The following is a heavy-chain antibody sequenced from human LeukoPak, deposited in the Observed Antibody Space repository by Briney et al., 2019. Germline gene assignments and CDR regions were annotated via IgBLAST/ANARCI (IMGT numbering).Heavy chain of an antibody. CDR2: IIPILGIA. J-gene: IGHJ3*02. CDR3: ASRLYYDILLFDI. D-gene: IGHD3-9*01. CDR1: GGTFSSYA. V-gene: IGHV1-69*04. Sequence: ASVKVSCKASGGTFSSYAISWVRQAPGQGLEWMGRIIPILGIANYAQKFQGRVTITADKSTSTAYMELSSLRAEDTAVYYCASRLYYDILLFDIWGQGTMVTASS.